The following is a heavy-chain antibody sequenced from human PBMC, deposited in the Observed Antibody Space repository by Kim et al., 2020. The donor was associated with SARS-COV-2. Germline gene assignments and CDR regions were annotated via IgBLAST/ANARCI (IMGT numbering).Heavy chain of an antibody. CDR2: IYPGDSDT. CDR3: ARALGANYYYYGMDV. J-gene: IGHJ6*02. CDR1: GYSFTSYW. D-gene: IGHD1-26*01. V-gene: IGHV5-51*01. Sequence: GESLKISCKGSGYSFTSYWIGWVRQMPGKGLEWMGIIYPGDSDTRYSPSFQGQVTISADKSISTAYLQWSSLKASDTAMYYCARALGANYYYYGMDVWGQGTTVTVSS.